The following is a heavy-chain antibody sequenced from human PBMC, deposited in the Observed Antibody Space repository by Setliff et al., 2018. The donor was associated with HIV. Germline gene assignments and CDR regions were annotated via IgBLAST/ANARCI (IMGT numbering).Heavy chain of an antibody. CDR3: ARGLWFDP. V-gene: IGHV1-69*13. CDR1: RSTFNSHT. Sequence: SVKVSCKASRSTFNSHTINWVRQAPGQGLEWMGGIIPIFGTANYAQKFQGRVTIIADESTSTAYMELSSLRSEDTAAYYCARGLWFDPWGQGTLVTVSS. CDR2: IIPIFGTA. J-gene: IGHJ5*02.